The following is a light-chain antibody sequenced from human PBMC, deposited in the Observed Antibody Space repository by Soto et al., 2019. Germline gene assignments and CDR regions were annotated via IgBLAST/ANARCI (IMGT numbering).Light chain of an antibody. CDR3: SSYTSSSTFV. CDR2: EVS. CDR1: SSDVGSYNR. J-gene: IGLJ2*01. V-gene: IGLV2-18*02. Sequence: QSALTQAPSVSGSPGQSVTMSCTGTSSDVGSYNRVSWYQQPPGTAPKLMIYEVSNRPSGVPDRFSGSKSGNTASLTISGLQAEDEADYYCSSYTSSSTFVFGGGTKLTVL.